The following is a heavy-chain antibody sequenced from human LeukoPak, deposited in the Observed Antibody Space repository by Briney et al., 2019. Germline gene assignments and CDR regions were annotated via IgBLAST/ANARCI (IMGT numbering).Heavy chain of an antibody. CDR1: GFTFSTYA. D-gene: IGHD3-16*01. V-gene: IGHV3-23*01. CDR2: INDNGDGT. J-gene: IGHJ6*03. Sequence: GGSLRLSCAASGFTFSTYAMSWVRQAPGKGLKWVSTINDNGDGTYYADSVKGRFTISRDNSYNTVSLQMNSLRDEDTGVYYCARGLRTGVGPYMGYHYYMDVWGKGATVTVSS. CDR3: ARGLRTGVGPYMGYHYYMDV.